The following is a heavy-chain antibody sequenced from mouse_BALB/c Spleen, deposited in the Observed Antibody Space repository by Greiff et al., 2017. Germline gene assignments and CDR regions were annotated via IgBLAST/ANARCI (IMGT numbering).Heavy chain of an antibody. D-gene: IGHD1-1*01. Sequence: DVHLVESGGGLVQPGGSLKLSCAASGFTFSSYTMSWVRQTPEKRLEWVAYISNGGGSTYYPDTVKGRFTISRDNAKNTLYLQMSSLKSEDTAMYYCASLYYYGSRSFAYWGQGTLVTVSA. V-gene: IGHV5-12-2*01. CDR1: GFTFSSYT. J-gene: IGHJ3*01. CDR3: ASLYYYGSRSFAY. CDR2: ISNGGGST.